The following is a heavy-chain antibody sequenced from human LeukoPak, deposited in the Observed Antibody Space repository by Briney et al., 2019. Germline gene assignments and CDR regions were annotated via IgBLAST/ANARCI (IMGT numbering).Heavy chain of an antibody. D-gene: IGHD3-22*01. CDR2: ISAYNGNT. CDR1: GYTFTSFR. V-gene: IGHV1-18*01. Sequence: ASVKVFCNASGYTFTSFRISWVRQAPGQGLEWMGWISAYNGNTNYAQKLQGRVTMTTDTSTSTAYMELRSLRSDDTAVYYCATITYYYDSRGYKHHPNAFEIWGQGTMVTVSS. CDR3: ATITYYYDSRGYKHHPNAFEI. J-gene: IGHJ3*02.